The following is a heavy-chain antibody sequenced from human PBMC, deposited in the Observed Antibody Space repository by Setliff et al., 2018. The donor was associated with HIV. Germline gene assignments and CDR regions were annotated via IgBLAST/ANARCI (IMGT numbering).Heavy chain of an antibody. V-gene: IGHV4-30-2*01. CDR2: IYHGGNT. CDR1: GGSISSGGYY. Sequence: SCTVSGGSISSGGYYWSWVRQPPGKGLEWIGQIYHGGNTRYNPSLKSRLTMSIDKSKNQVSLELSSVTAADTAVYYCGRTMTYYYLCMDVWGNGTTVTVSS. J-gene: IGHJ6*03. CDR3: GRTMTYYYLCMDV.